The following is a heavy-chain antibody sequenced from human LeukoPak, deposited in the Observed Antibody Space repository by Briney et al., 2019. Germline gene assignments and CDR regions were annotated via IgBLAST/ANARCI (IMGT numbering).Heavy chain of an antibody. CDR2: ITSSGGST. CDR3: TSSSGWYGSTQYYFDY. D-gene: IGHD6-19*01. CDR1: EFTFSSYA. Sequence: GGSLRLSCAASEFTFSSYAMSWVRQAPGKGLEWVSTITSSGGSTYYADSVKGRFTISRDNSKNTLYLQMNSLRAEDTAVYYCTSSSGWYGSTQYYFDYWGQGTLVTVSS. J-gene: IGHJ4*02. V-gene: IGHV3-23*01.